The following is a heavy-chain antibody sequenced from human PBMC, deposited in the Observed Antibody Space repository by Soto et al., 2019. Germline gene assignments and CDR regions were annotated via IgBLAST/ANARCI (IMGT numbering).Heavy chain of an antibody. CDR3: ASRSSGSFLRWFDP. V-gene: IGHV4-39*01. J-gene: IGHJ5*02. D-gene: IGHD3-10*01. CDR1: GGSISSSTYY. CDR2: IYHSGST. Sequence: SLTCTVSGGSISSSTYYWGWIRQPPGNGLEWIGNIYHSGSTYYNPSLKSRVTISVDTSKNQFSLKLSSVTAADTAVYFCASRSSGSFLRWFDPWGQGTQSTVSS.